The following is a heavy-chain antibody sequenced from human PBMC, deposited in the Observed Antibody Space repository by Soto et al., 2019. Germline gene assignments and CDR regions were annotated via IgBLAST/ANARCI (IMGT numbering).Heavy chain of an antibody. CDR1: GGSIDRSNYY. J-gene: IGHJ4*02. CDR2: TYYNGNA. Sequence: SETLSLTCTVSGGSIDRSNYYWDWIRQPPGKGLEWIGTTYYNGNAYYNPSLKSRVTMSVDTSKNQFSLKLISVTAADTALYYCARHFVAVVIKGWGYWGQGTLGTV. CDR3: ARHFVAVVIKGWGY. V-gene: IGHV4-39*01. D-gene: IGHD3-22*01.